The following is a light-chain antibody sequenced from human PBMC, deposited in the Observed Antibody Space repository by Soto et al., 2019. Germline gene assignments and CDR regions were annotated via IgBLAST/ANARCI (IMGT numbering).Light chain of an antibody. J-gene: IGLJ1*01. Sequence: QSVLTQPPSVSEAPGQRVTISCTGSSSNIGAGYEAHWYQQVPGTAPKLLIYENNNRPSGVPDRCSGSKSGTSASLAITGLQAEDEAEYYCQSYDSSVSGYVFGTGTKVTVL. CDR3: QSYDSSVSGYV. CDR2: ENN. CDR1: SSNIGAGYE. V-gene: IGLV1-40*01.